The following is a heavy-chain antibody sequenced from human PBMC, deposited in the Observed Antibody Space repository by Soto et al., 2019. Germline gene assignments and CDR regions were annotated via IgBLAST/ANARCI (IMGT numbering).Heavy chain of an antibody. V-gene: IGHV4-39*01. CDR2: IYYRGNT. CDR3: ARLEGLATISYYFDY. Sequence: QLQLQESGPGLVKPSETLSLTCSVSGDSINSDNYYWGWIRQPPGKGLEWIGSIYYRGNTYYNPSLKRRVTICLDKSKSQFSLKLNSVTAADSAVYFCARLEGLATISYYFDYWGQGTLVTVSS. CDR1: GDSINSDNYY. J-gene: IGHJ4*02. D-gene: IGHD3-9*01.